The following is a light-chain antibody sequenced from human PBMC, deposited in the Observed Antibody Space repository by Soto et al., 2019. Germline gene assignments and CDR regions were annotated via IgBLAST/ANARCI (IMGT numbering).Light chain of an antibody. Sequence: DIQMTQSPSTLSASIGDRVTSSCRASQSIISWLAWYQQKPGKAPKLLIYKASTLKSGVPSRFSGSGSGTEFTLTISSLQPDDFATYYCQHYNSYSEAFGQGTKVDI. V-gene: IGKV1-5*03. CDR2: KAS. CDR1: QSIISW. CDR3: QHYNSYSEA. J-gene: IGKJ1*01.